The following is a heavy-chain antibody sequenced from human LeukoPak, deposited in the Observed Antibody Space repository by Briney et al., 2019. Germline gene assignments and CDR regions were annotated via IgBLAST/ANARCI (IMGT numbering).Heavy chain of an antibody. CDR2: IHYSGST. CDR1: GSSISSYY. Sequence: SETLSLTCSVSGSSISSYYWSWIRQPPGKGLEWIGYIHYSGSTNYNPSLKSRVTISADTSNNQFSLKLISVTAADTAVYYCARTPRGEFSDYWGQGTLVTVSS. CDR3: ARTPRGEFSDY. J-gene: IGHJ4*02. V-gene: IGHV4-59*01. D-gene: IGHD3-16*01.